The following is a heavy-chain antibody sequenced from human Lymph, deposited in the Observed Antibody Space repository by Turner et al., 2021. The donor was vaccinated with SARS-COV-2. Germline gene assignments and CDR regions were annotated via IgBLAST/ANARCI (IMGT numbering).Heavy chain of an antibody. J-gene: IGHJ6*02. Sequence: QVQLVESGVGVVQPGRSLRLSCAASGFTFRSYAMHWVRQAPGKGLEWVAVISYDGSNKYYADSVKGRFTISRDNSKNTLYLQMNSLRAEDTAVYYCARDTGGQVDVWGQGTTVTVSS. D-gene: IGHD2-8*02. CDR2: ISYDGSNK. V-gene: IGHV3-30-3*01. CDR1: GFTFRSYA. CDR3: ARDTGGQVDV.